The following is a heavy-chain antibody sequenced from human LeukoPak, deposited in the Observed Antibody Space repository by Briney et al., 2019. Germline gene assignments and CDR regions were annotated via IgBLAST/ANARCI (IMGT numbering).Heavy chain of an antibody. D-gene: IGHD5-24*01. CDR3: ARAVAVATTPFDY. V-gene: IGHV4-31*03. J-gene: IGHJ4*02. CDR1: GGSISSGGYY. Sequence: PSETLSLTCTVSGGSISSGGYYWSWIHQHPGKGLEWIGYIYYSGSTYYNPSLKSRVTISVDTSKNQFSLKLSSVTAADTAVYYCARAVAVATTPFDYWGQGTLVTVSS. CDR2: IYYSGST.